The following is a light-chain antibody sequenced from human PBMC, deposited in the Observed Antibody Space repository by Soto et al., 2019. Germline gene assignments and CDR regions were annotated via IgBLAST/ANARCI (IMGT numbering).Light chain of an antibody. CDR3: GADHGSGSNFVVV. J-gene: IGLJ2*01. CDR1: SGYSNYK. CDR2: VGTGGIVG. V-gene: IGLV9-49*01. Sequence: QLVLTQPPSASASLGASVTLTCTLSSGYSNYKVDWYQQRPGKGPRFVMRVGTGGIVGSKGDGIPDRFSVFGSGLNRYLTHQKIQEEDEGDHHCGADHGSGSNFVVVFGGGTQLTVL.